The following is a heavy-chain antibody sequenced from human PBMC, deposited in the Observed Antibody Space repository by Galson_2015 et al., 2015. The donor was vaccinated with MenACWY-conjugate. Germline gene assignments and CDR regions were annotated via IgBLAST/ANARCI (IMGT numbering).Heavy chain of an antibody. Sequence: SLRLSCAASGFTFSFFGMHWVRHAPGKGLDWVAFIRPDGSNTYDADSVKGRFTTSRDNSKNTLYLQMNSLRAEDTVVYYCAKGGRGGSYYIPPLDYWGQGTLFTVSS. CDR1: GFTFSFFG. V-gene: IGHV3-30*02. D-gene: IGHD1-26*01. CDR3: AKGGRGGSYYIPPLDY. J-gene: IGHJ4*02. CDR2: IRPDGSNT.